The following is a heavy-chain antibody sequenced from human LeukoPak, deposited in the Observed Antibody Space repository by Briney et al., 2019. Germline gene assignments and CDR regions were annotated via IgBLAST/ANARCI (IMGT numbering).Heavy chain of an antibody. CDR1: DGSISTYY. CDR3: ATSVATAGWLEGAFDI. V-gene: IGHV4-4*07. J-gene: IGHJ3*02. Sequence: PSETLSLTCTVSDGSISTYYWTWIRQTAGKGLEWIGRTHISGTTNYNPSLKSRVTLSLDTSKNRFSLRLTSVTAADTAVYYCATSVATAGWLEGAFDIWGQGTMVTVSS. CDR2: THISGTT. D-gene: IGHD6-13*01.